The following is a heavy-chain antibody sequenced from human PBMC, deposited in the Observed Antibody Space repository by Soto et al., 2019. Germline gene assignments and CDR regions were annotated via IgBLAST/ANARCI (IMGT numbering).Heavy chain of an antibody. D-gene: IGHD2-15*01. CDR1: GYTFTGYY. V-gene: IGHV1-2*02. Sequence: ASVKVSCKASGYTFTGYYMHWVRQAPGQGLEWMGWINPNSGGTNYAQKFQGRVTMTRDTSISTAYMELSRLRSDDTAVYYCARESDCSGGSCLDYWGQGPLVTVSS. CDR3: ARESDCSGGSCLDY. CDR2: INPNSGGT. J-gene: IGHJ4*02.